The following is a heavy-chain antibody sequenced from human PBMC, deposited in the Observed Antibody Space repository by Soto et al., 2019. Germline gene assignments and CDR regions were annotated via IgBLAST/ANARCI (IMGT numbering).Heavy chain of an antibody. CDR1: GYTFTSYD. CDR2: MNPNSGNT. J-gene: IGHJ4*02. Sequence: QVQLVQSGAEVKKPGASVKVSCKASGYTFTSYDINWVRQATGQGLEWMGWMNPNSGNTGYAQKFQGRVTMTRNTSIITAYMELSSLRSEDTSVYYWAISIAVAGTRDYWGQGTLVTGSP. V-gene: IGHV1-8*01. CDR3: AISIAVAGTRDY. D-gene: IGHD6-19*01.